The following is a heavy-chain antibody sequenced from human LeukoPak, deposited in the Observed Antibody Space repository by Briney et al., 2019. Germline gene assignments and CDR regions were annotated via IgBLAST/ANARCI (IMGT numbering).Heavy chain of an antibody. CDR2: ISGSGGST. V-gene: IGHV3-23*01. CDR3: AKVAVAGTQLYYFDY. D-gene: IGHD6-19*01. Sequence: GGSLRLSCAASGFTFSSYAMSWVRQAPGKGLEWVPAISGSGGSTYYADSVKGRFTISRDNSKNTLYLQMNSLRAEDTAVYYCAKVAVAGTQLYYFDYWGQGTLVTVSS. CDR1: GFTFSSYA. J-gene: IGHJ4*02.